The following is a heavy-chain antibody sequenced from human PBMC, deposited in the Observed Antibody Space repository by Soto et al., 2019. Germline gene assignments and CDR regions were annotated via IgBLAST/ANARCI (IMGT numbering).Heavy chain of an antibody. D-gene: IGHD6-19*01. CDR2: IYHSGST. J-gene: IGHJ6*02. V-gene: IGHV4-30-2*01. CDR1: GGPIGSGGYS. Sequence: SETLSLTCAVSGGPIGSGGYSWGWILQPPGKGLEWIGYIYHSGSTYYNPSLKSRVTISVDRSKNQFSLKLSSVTAADTAVYYCSSGWYIDAGYYYGMDDWGQGAMVTLSS. CDR3: SSGWYIDAGYYYGMDD.